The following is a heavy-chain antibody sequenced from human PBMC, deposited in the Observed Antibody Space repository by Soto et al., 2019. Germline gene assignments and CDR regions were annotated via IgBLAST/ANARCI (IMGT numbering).Heavy chain of an antibody. D-gene: IGHD1-1*01. CDR3: ARDRAGTTVGKRDY. J-gene: IGHJ4*02. CDR2: IKQDGSEK. CDR1: GFTFSSYW. Sequence: EVQLVESGGGLVQPGGSLRLSCAASGFTFSSYWMSWVRQAPGKGLEWVANIKQDGSEKYYVDSVKGRFTISRDNAKNSLYLQMNSLRAEDTAVYYCARDRAGTTVGKRDYWGQGTLVTVSS. V-gene: IGHV3-7*04.